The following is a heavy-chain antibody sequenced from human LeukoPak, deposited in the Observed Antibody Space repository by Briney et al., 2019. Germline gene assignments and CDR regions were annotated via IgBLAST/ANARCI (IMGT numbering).Heavy chain of an antibody. J-gene: IGHJ6*02. CDR3: ARDPSGGYYYYGMDV. Sequence: ASVKVSCKASGYTFTSYGISWVRQAPGQGLEWMGWISAYNGNTNYAQKLQGRVTMTTDTSTSTAYMELRSLRSDDTAVYYCARDPSGGYYYYGMDVWGQGTTVTVSS. CDR2: ISAYNGNT. D-gene: IGHD3-16*01. V-gene: IGHV1-18*01. CDR1: GYTFTSYG.